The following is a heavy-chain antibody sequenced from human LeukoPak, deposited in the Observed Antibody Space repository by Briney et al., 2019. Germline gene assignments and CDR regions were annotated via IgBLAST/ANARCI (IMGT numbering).Heavy chain of an antibody. D-gene: IGHD2-15*01. V-gene: IGHV4-38-2*01. CDR2: IYHSGST. Sequence: KTSETLSLTCAVSGYSISSGYYWGWIRRPPGKGLEWIGSIYHSGSTYYNPSLKSRVTISVDTSKNQFSLKLSSVTAADTAVYYCARRIRKYLDYWGQGTLVTVSS. CDR1: GYSISSGYY. J-gene: IGHJ4*02. CDR3: ARRIRKYLDY.